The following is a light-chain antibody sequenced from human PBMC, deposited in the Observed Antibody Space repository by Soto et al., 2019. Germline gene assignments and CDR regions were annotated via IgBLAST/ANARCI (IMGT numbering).Light chain of an antibody. V-gene: IGKV1-9*01. J-gene: IGKJ3*01. CDR2: AAS. CDR1: QGISSY. Sequence: IQLTQSPSSLSASVGDRVTITCRASQGISSYLAWYQQKPGEAPKLLIYAASTLQSGVPSRFSGSGSGTDFTLTISSLQPEDFANYYCQQLNSYVFTFGPGTKVDIK. CDR3: QQLNSYVFT.